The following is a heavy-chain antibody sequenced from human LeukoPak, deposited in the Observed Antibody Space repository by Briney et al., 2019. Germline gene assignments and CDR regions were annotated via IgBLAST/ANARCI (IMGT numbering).Heavy chain of an antibody. Sequence: GESLKISCKVSGYTFTNYWVGWVCQKPGEGLECMGIINPGNSDTRYSPSLQGQVTISVDKSISTAYLQWSSLKTSDTAMCYCARLLNGGSVDYWGQGTLVTVSS. CDR2: INPGNSDT. D-gene: IGHD2-8*01. J-gene: IGHJ4*02. CDR1: GYTFTNYW. V-gene: IGHV5-51*01. CDR3: ARLLNGGSVDY.